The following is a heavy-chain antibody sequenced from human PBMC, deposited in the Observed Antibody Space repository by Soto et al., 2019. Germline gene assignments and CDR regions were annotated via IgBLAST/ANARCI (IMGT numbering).Heavy chain of an antibody. CDR2: IYPGDSDT. D-gene: IGHD3-3*01. Sequence: NISFKGSGYRFTSYWIGWVRQMPGKGREWMGIIYPGDSDTRYSPSFQGQVTISADKSISTAYLQWSSLKASDTAMYYCARQTRESITIFGVVIEGPYYYGMDVWGQGTAVTVSS. CDR1: GYRFTSYW. V-gene: IGHV5-51*01. J-gene: IGHJ6*02. CDR3: ARQTRESITIFGVVIEGPYYYGMDV.